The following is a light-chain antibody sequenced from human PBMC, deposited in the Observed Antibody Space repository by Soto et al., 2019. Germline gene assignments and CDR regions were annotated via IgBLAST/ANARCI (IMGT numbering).Light chain of an antibody. V-gene: IGLV1-40*01. CDR2: GNS. CDR1: SSNIGAGYD. Sequence: QSVLTQPPSESGAPGQRVTISCTGSSSNIGAGYDVHWYQQLPGTAPKLLIYGNSNRPSGVPDRFSGSKSGTSASLAITGLQAEDEADYYCQSYDSSLSGVVFVGGTKLTVL. CDR3: QSYDSSLSGVV. J-gene: IGLJ2*01.